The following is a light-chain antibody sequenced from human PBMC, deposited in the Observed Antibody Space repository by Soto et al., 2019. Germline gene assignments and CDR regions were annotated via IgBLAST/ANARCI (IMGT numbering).Light chain of an antibody. Sequence: EVVLTQSLGTLSLSPGERATLSCRASQSVDSSTLAWYQQKPGQAPRLLISGASKRATGTPDRFSGSGSWTDFTLTISRLEPEDFAVYYCQHFDDSLTFGGGTKVEIK. CDR2: GAS. J-gene: IGKJ4*01. V-gene: IGKV3-20*01. CDR3: QHFDDSLT. CDR1: QSVDSST.